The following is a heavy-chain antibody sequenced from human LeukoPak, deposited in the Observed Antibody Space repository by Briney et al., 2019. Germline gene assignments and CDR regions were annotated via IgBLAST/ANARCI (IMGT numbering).Heavy chain of an antibody. CDR1: GFTFSSYW. CDR2: INSNGDDT. D-gene: IGHD2-15*01. Sequence: GGSLRLSCAASGFTFSSYWMHWVRQAPGKGLEYVSAINSNGDDTYYVNSVKGRFTISRDNSKNTLYLQMGSLRAEDMAVYYCARDPGRGPDYWGQGTLVTVSS. CDR3: ARDPGRGPDY. V-gene: IGHV3-64*01. J-gene: IGHJ4*02.